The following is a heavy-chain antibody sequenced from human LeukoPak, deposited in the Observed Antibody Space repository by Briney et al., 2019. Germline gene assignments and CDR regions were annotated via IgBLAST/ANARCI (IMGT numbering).Heavy chain of an antibody. D-gene: IGHD1-1*01. J-gene: IGHJ6*02. Sequence: SETLSLTCTVSGGSISSGDYYWSWIRQPPGKGLEWIGYIYYSGSTYYNPSLKSPVTISVDTPKNQFSLKLSSVTAADTAVYYCARDRTGTTAYYYGMDVWGQGTTVTVSS. V-gene: IGHV4-30-4*01. CDR1: GGSISSGDYY. CDR3: ARDRTGTTAYYYGMDV. CDR2: IYYSGST.